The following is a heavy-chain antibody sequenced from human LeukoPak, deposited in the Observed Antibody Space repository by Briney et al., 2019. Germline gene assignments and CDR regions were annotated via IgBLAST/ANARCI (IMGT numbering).Heavy chain of an antibody. V-gene: IGHV4-39*02. CDR3: ARDTGYFDY. D-gene: IGHD4-17*01. CDR2: IYYSGST. Sequence: SDTVSLPCTLCGRSISSSSYHWRWIRQPPGKGLVWIGCIYYSGSTYYNPSLKSRVTISVDTSKNQFSLKLSSVTAADTAVYYCARDTGYFDYWGQGTLVTVSS. CDR1: GRSISSSSYH. J-gene: IGHJ4*02.